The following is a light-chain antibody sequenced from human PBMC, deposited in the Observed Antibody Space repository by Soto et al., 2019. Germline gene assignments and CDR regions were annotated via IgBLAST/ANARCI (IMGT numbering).Light chain of an antibody. CDR3: CSYAPSDTLV. V-gene: IGLV2-23*01. J-gene: IGLJ2*01. CDR1: SSDVGSYDL. Sequence: QSALTQPASVSGSPGQSITISCTGTSSDVGSYDLVSLYQQHPGKAPKLMIYEGSQRPSGVSNRFSGSKSGNTASLTISGLQAEDEADYYCCSYAPSDTLVFGGGTKVTVL. CDR2: EGS.